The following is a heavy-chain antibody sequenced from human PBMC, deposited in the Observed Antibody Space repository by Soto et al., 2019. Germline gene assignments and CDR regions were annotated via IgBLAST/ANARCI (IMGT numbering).Heavy chain of an antibody. V-gene: IGHV4-31*03. J-gene: IGHJ4*02. CDR1: GCSINSGGYY. D-gene: IGHD3-10*01. CDR2: IAYSGST. CDR3: ACGILWFGVTGLDY. Sequence: QVQLQEPGPGLVKPSATRALTCTVSGCSINSGGYYWSCIRQHPGKGMDYIGYIAYSGSTYYNPSHRGRTTISLDTSKNQCFLKLTSGTAADTAVYYFACGILWFGVTGLDYWAQGSLVTVSS.